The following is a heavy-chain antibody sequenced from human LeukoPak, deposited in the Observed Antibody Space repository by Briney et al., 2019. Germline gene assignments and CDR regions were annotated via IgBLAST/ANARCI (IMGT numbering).Heavy chain of an antibody. J-gene: IGHJ5*01. Sequence: GGSLRLSCAASGFTFSSYAMSWVRQAPGKGLEWVSGISGSGDSRYYADSVKGRFTISRDNSKNTLFLQMHSLRADDTAVYFCAKTVGGRLPSCDSWGQGTLVTVSS. D-gene: IGHD3-3*01. CDR2: ISGSGDSR. V-gene: IGHV3-23*01. CDR3: AKTVGGRLPSCDS. CDR1: GFTFSSYA.